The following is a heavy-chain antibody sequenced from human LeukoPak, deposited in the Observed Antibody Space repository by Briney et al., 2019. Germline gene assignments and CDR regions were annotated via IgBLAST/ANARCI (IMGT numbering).Heavy chain of an antibody. J-gene: IGHJ4*02. CDR3: ARDKGPFRAVAGQFDY. Sequence: GRSLRLSCAASGFTFSSYAMHWVRQAPGKGLEWVAVISYDGSNKYYADSVKGRFTISRDNSKNTLYLQMNSLRAEDTAVYYCARDKGPFRAVAGQFDYWYQGTLVTVSA. V-gene: IGHV3-30*04. CDR1: GFTFSSYA. CDR2: ISYDGSNK. D-gene: IGHD6-19*01.